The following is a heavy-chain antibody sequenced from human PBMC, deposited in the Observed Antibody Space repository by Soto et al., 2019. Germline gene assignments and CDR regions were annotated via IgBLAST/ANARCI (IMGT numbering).Heavy chain of an antibody. CDR3: AKAQVTMVRGVIITNSHFFDY. CDR1: GFTFSSYG. Sequence: QVQLVESGGGVVQPGRSLRLSCAASGFTFSSYGMHWVRQAPGKGLEWVAVISYDGSNKYYADSVKGRFTISRDNSKKTLYLQMNSLRAEDTAVYYCAKAQVTMVRGVIITNSHFFDYWGQGTLVTVSS. CDR2: ISYDGSNK. D-gene: IGHD3-10*01. V-gene: IGHV3-30*18. J-gene: IGHJ4*02.